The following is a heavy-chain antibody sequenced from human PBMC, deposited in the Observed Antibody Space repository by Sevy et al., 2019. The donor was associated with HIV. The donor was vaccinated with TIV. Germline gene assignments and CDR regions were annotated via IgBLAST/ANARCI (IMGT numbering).Heavy chain of an antibody. D-gene: IGHD2-21*02. CDR2: LSPNSGLA. CDR1: GYTFTDSD. Sequence: ASVKVSCKVSGYTFTDSDIIWVRQANGQGLECLGWLSPNSGLATETQKFQDRVTMTRNPSISTVYMELSSLRFEDSAMYYCARLESCGGDCYYFDYWGQGTRVTVSS. J-gene: IGHJ4*02. CDR3: ARLESCGGDCYYFDY. V-gene: IGHV1-8*01.